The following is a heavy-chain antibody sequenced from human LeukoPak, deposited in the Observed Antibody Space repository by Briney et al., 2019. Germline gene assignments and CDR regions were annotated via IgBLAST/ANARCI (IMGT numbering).Heavy chain of an antibody. J-gene: IGHJ6*02. CDR3: AREAGYGMDV. D-gene: IGHD6-19*01. CDR2: MSYDGSGK. Sequence: GGSLSLSCAPSEFTFSSYGMHWARQAPGKGLEWVAVMSYDGSGKYYADSVKGRFTITRDNSKSTLYLQMNSLRAEDTAVYYCAREAGYGMDVWGQGTTVTVSS. V-gene: IGHV3-30*03. CDR1: EFTFSSYG.